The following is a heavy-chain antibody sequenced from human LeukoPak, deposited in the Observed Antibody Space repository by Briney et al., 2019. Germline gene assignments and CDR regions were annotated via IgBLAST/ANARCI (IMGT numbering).Heavy chain of an antibody. D-gene: IGHD3-10*01. V-gene: IGHV3-20*04. CDR2: INWNGGST. CDR3: ARDTLLRGDELGWFDP. Sequence: GGSLRLSCAASGFTFDDYGMSWVRQAPGKGLEWVSGINWNGGSTGYADSVKGRFTISRDNAKNSLYLQMNSLRAEDTALYYCARDTLLRGDELGWFDPWGQGTLVTVSS. J-gene: IGHJ5*02. CDR1: GFTFDDYG.